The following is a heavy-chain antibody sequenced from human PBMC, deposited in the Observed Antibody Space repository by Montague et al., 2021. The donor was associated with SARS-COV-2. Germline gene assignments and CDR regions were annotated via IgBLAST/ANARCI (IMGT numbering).Heavy chain of an antibody. Sequence: SETLSLTCTVSGGSITVSRYDWVWIRPPPGKGLEWIGCVHYTGTTSYNESLKGRLTISVDTSENQFSLRMTSVTASDTAVYYCARHRANAGSFDIWGHGTIVTVSS. V-gene: IGHV4-39*01. D-gene: IGHD1-1*01. CDR1: GGSITVSRYD. CDR2: VHYTGTT. J-gene: IGHJ3*02. CDR3: ARHRANAGSFDI.